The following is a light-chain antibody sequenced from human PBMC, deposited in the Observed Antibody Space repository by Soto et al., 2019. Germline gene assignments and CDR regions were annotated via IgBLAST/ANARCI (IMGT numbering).Light chain of an antibody. CDR1: SSDIGNNY. V-gene: IGLV1-51*01. CDR2: DNN. J-gene: IGLJ3*02. Sequence: QSVFTQPPSVSAATGQRVAISCSGGSSDIGNNYVSCYQQFPVTAPKLLIYDNNKLPSGIPDRCSGYKSGTSETRGLTVIQSGDEADYYCGTWDASRKWVFCRGTKLTVL. CDR3: GTWDASRKWV.